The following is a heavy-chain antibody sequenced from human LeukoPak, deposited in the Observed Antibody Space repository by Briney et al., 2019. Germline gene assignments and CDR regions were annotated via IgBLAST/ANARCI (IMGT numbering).Heavy chain of an antibody. CDR1: GGTFSSYV. D-gene: IGHD6-19*01. V-gene: IGHV1-69*06. J-gene: IGHJ6*03. Sequence: SVKVSCKASGGTFSSYVISWVRQAPGQGLQWMGGIIPMFGAVNYAQKFQGRVTITADKSTGTAYMELSSLRSEDTAVYYCARDTSSGWYGIYYYYMDVWGKGTTVTVSS. CDR2: IIPMFGAV. CDR3: ARDTSSGWYGIYYYYMDV.